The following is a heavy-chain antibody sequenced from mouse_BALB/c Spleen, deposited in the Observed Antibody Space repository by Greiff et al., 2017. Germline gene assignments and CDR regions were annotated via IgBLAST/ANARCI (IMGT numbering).Heavy chain of an antibody. Sequence: DVHLVESGGGLVKPGGSLKLSCAASGFAFSSYDMSWVRQTPEKRLEWVAYISSGGGSTYYPDTVKGRFTISRDNAKNTLYLQMSSLKSEDTAMYYCARHGDYFDYWGQGTTLTVSS. CDR1: GFAFSSYD. CDR3: ARHGDYFDY. J-gene: IGHJ2*01. CDR2: ISSGGGST. V-gene: IGHV5-12-1*01.